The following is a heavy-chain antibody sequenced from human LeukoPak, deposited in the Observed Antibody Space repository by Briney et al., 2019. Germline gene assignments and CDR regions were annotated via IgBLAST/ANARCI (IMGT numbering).Heavy chain of an antibody. CDR1: GYTFTSFG. D-gene: IGHD6-13*01. CDR2: IGAYNGNT. Sequence: ASVKVSCKASGYTFTSFGISWVRQAPGQGLAWMGWIGAYNGNTKYRQKLQGRVTMTTDTSTSTAYMELRSLRSDDAAVYYCARDQMNIAAAGAYFDYWGQGTLVTVSS. V-gene: IGHV1-18*01. CDR3: ARDQMNIAAAGAYFDY. J-gene: IGHJ4*02.